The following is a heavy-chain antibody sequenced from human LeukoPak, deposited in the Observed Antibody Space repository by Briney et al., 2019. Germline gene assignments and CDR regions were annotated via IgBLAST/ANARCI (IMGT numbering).Heavy chain of an antibody. D-gene: IGHD3-3*01. V-gene: IGHV1-8*01. Sequence: ASVKLSCTASGYTFTSYDINWVRQATGQGLEWMGWMNPNSGNTGYSQKFQGRVTMTRNTSISTAYMELSSLRSEDTAVYYCARSTYYPQITIFGVAHLKYYYYYGMDVWGQGTTVTVSS. CDR3: ARSTYYPQITIFGVAHLKYYYYYGMDV. CDR2: MNPNSGNT. J-gene: IGHJ6*02. CDR1: GYTFTSYD.